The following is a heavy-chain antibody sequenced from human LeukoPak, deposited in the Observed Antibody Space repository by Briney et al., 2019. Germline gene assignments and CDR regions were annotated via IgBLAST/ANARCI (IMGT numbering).Heavy chain of an antibody. V-gene: IGHV1-24*01. CDR2: FDPEDGET. D-gene: IGHD3-10*01. CDR1: GYTLTELS. CDR3: ASGDKNDGSGSYYPLIIGY. J-gene: IGHJ4*02. Sequence: ASVKVSCKVSGYTLTELSMHWVRQAPGKGLEWMGGFDPEDGETIYAQKFQGRVTMTEDTSTDTAYMELSSLGSEDTAVYYCASGDKNDGSGSYYPLIIGYWGQGTLVTVSS.